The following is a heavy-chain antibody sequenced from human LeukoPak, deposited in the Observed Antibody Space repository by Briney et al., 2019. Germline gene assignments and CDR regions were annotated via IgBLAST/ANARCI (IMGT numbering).Heavy chain of an antibody. CDR1: AYTFSGYY. Sequence: ASVKVSCKASAYTFSGYYIHWVRQAPGKGLEWMGWINFNSGGKIFAEKFQDTVTMARDTSISTAYMELSRLRSDDTAVYYCARGGGYARPIGYWGQGALVTVSS. J-gene: IGHJ4*02. V-gene: IGHV1-2*02. CDR3: ARGGGYARPIGY. D-gene: IGHD5-12*01. CDR2: INFNSGGK.